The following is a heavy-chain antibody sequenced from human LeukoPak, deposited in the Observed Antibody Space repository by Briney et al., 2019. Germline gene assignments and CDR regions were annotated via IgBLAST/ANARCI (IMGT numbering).Heavy chain of an antibody. Sequence: GGSLRLSCAASGFTFSSYAMHWVRQAPGKGLEWVAVISYDGSNKYYADSVKGRFTISRDNSKNTLYLQMNSLRAEDTAVYYCASLRDTAMVSYYYYGMDVWGQGTAVTVSS. V-gene: IGHV3-30-3*01. J-gene: IGHJ6*02. D-gene: IGHD5-18*01. CDR1: GFTFSSYA. CDR2: ISYDGSNK. CDR3: ASLRDTAMVSYYYYGMDV.